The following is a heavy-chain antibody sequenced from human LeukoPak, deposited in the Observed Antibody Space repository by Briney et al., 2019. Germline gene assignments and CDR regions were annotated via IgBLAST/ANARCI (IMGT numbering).Heavy chain of an antibody. V-gene: IGHV3-7*01. Sequence: GGSLRLSCAVSGFSITNYWMTWVRQAPGKGLEWVANIKGDGSEKYYVDSVKGRFTISRDNAKNSLYLQMNSLRAEDTAVYYCARDRAPWAFDIWGQGTMVTVSS. CDR3: ARDRAPWAFDI. CDR2: IKGDGSEK. D-gene: IGHD3-10*01. J-gene: IGHJ3*02. CDR1: GFSITNYW.